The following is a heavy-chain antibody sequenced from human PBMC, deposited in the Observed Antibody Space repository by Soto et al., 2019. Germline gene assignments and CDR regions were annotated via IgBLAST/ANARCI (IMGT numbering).Heavy chain of an antibody. Sequence: QVQLVQSGAEMKRPGASVKVSCRTSGFNFDYYALHWVRQAPGHRLEWMGWINAGNGNTKYSEKFKGRVTLSRDSSASTVYIEMSRLRSEDTATYYCVRDMVGARKAFDIWGKGTMITVSS. CDR3: VRDMVGARKAFDI. J-gene: IGHJ3*02. D-gene: IGHD1-26*01. CDR1: GFNFDYYA. CDR2: INAGNGNT. V-gene: IGHV1-3*01.